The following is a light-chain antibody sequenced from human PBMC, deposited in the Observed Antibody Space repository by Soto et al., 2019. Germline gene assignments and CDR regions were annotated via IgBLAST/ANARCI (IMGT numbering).Light chain of an antibody. J-gene: IGKJ3*01. CDR1: QGISSY. Sequence: DIQMSQSPSSLSASVGDRVTITCRASQGISSYLAWYQQRPGKVPDLLIYAASTLHSGVPSRFSSSGSGTDFTLTISSLQPEDVATYYCQKYESDPFTFGPGTKVEIE. V-gene: IGKV1-27*01. CDR3: QKYESDPFT. CDR2: AAS.